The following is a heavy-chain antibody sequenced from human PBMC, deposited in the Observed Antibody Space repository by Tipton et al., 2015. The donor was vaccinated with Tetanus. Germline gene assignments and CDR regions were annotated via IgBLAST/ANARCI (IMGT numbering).Heavy chain of an antibody. V-gene: IGHV4-39*01. D-gene: IGHD3-10*01. CDR3: ARHLYGYWFDP. Sequence: LRLSCTVSGGSISDKQYYWGWIRQPPGKGLEWIASIYFQGSTYYSPSLKSRVTIAVDTAQNLFSLRLTSVTAADTAVYYCARHLYGYWFDPWGQGALVTVSS. CDR1: GGSISDKQYY. J-gene: IGHJ5*02. CDR2: IYFQGST.